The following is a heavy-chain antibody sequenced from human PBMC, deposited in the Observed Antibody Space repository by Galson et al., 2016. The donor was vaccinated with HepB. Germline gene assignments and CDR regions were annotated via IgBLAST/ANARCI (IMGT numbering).Heavy chain of an antibody. V-gene: IGHV3-7*03. Sequence: SLRLSCAASGSTSGRYWMSWVRQAPGKGPEWVAHINQDGSERYYVDSAKGRFTISRDNAENLLYLQMNSLRAEDTAVYHCARESRGSGSNIWGQGTLVTVSS. CDR2: INQDGSER. J-gene: IGHJ4*02. CDR3: ARESRGSGSNI. D-gene: IGHD5-12*01. CDR1: GSTSGRYW.